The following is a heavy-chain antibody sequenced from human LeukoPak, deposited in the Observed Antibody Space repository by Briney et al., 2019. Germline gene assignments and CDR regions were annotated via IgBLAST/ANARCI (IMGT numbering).Heavy chain of an antibody. CDR3: AKDPLRGYSYGLFDY. D-gene: IGHD5-18*01. CDR2: IRSKAYGGTT. V-gene: IGHV3-49*03. Sequence: PGGSLRLSCTASGFTFGDYAMSWFRQAPGKGLEWVGFIRSKAYGGTTEYAASVKGRFTISRDDSKSIAYLQMNSLRAEDTAVYYCAKDPLRGYSYGLFDYWGQGTLVTVSS. J-gene: IGHJ4*02. CDR1: GFTFGDYA.